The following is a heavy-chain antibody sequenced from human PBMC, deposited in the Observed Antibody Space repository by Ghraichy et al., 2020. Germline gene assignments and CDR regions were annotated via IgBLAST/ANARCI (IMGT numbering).Heavy chain of an antibody. Sequence: TLSLTCAISGDSVSSNSAAWNWIRQSPSRGLEWLGRTYYRSKWYNDYAVSVKSRITINPDTSKNQFSLQLNSVTPEDTAVYYCARDQVAEYLYYYYGMDVWGQGTTVTVSS. D-gene: IGHD6-19*01. CDR1: GDSVSSNSAA. V-gene: IGHV6-1*01. CDR2: TYYRSKWYN. CDR3: ARDQVAEYLYYYYGMDV. J-gene: IGHJ6*02.